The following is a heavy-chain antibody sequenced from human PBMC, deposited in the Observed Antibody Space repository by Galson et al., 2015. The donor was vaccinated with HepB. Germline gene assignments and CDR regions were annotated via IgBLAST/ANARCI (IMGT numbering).Heavy chain of an antibody. CDR3: AREWGGDHDSGYDHNNAMDV. Sequence: SLRLSCAAYGFTFSSYEMNWVRQAPGKGLEWVSYISSSGSTIYYADSVKGRFTISRDNAKKSLYMQMNSLRAEDTAVHYCAREWGGDHDSGYDHNNAMDVWGQGTTVTVSS. D-gene: IGHD5-12*01. CDR2: ISSSGSTI. CDR1: GFTFSSYE. V-gene: IGHV3-48*03. J-gene: IGHJ6*02.